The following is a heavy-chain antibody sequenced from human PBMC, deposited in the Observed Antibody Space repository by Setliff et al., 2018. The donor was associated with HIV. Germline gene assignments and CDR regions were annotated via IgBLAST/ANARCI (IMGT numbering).Heavy chain of an antibody. V-gene: IGHV1-2*06. CDR3: ATKVYCTNGVCLDAFDI. Sequence: GASVKVSCKASGYTFTGYFIHWVRQAPGQGLEWMGRIIPNSAGTNYAQKLQGRVTMTRDTSISTAYMELSRLRSDDTAVYYCATKVYCTNGVCLDAFDIWGQGTMVTVSS. J-gene: IGHJ3*02. CDR2: IIPNSAGT. CDR1: GYTFTGYF. D-gene: IGHD2-8*01.